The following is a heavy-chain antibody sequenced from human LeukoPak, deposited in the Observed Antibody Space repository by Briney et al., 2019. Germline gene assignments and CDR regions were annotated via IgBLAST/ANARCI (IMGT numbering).Heavy chain of an antibody. V-gene: IGHV3-23*01. Sequence: GGSLRLSCAASGFTFSNYGMNWVRQAPGKGLEWVSAISGSGHNTYYADSVKGRFTISRDSSKNTLYLQMNSLRAEDTAVYYCAKDGGDYYYYYMDVWGKGTTVTVSS. CDR1: GFTFSNYG. J-gene: IGHJ6*03. D-gene: IGHD3-3*01. CDR3: AKDGGDYYYYYMDV. CDR2: ISGSGHNT.